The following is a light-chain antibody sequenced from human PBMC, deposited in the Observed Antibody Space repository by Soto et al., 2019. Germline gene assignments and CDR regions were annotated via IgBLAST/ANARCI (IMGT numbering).Light chain of an antibody. J-gene: IGKJ1*01. Sequence: EIVLTQSPGTLSLSPGERASLSCRASQTINSAYLAWYQQKPGQAPRLLIYGAFNRVAGIPDRFSGRASGSDFTLTISRLEPEDFALYYCQHYGYSPGTFGQGTKVEIK. CDR2: GAF. CDR1: QTINSAY. V-gene: IGKV3-20*01. CDR3: QHYGYSPGT.